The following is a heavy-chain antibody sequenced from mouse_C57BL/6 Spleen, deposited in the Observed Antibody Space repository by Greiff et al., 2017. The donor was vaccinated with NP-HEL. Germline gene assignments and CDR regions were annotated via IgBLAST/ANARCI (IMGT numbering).Heavy chain of an antibody. CDR1: GFTFSSYA. CDR2: ISDGGSYT. D-gene: IGHD1-1*01. CDR3: AGYGSRGDWYFDV. J-gene: IGHJ1*03. Sequence: EVHLVESGGGLVKPGGSLKLSCAASGFTFSSYAMSWVRQTPEKRLEWVATISDGGSYTYYPDNVKGRFTISRDNAKNNLYLQMSHLKSEDTAMYYCAGYGSRGDWYFDVWGTGTTVTVSS. V-gene: IGHV5-4*01.